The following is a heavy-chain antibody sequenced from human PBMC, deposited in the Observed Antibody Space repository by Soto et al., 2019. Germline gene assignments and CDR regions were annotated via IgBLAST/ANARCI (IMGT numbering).Heavy chain of an antibody. CDR3: ARQDYSNYRGGMDV. J-gene: IGHJ6*02. V-gene: IGHV5-51*01. CDR2: IYPSDSDI. CDR1: GYSFTSHW. Sequence: GESLKISCKTSGYSFTSHWIAWVRQMPGKGLEWMGIIYPSDSDIRYRPSFQGQVTISVDKSISTTYLQWSSLKASDTATYYCARQDYSNYRGGMDVWGQGTTVTVSS. D-gene: IGHD2-2*01.